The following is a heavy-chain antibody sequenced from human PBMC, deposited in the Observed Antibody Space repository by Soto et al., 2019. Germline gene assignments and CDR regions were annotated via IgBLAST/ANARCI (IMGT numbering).Heavy chain of an antibody. CDR1: GFTFSNYW. Sequence: EVQLVESGGGLVQPGGSLRLSCAASGFTFSNYWMYWVRQAPGKGLVWVSRVNNDGTDTTHADSVKGRFTISRDNAENTLYLQMNSLRAEDTAVYYCARGGLQHALDVWGQGATVTVSS. CDR2: VNNDGTDT. J-gene: IGHJ6*02. D-gene: IGHD6-13*01. CDR3: ARGGLQHALDV. V-gene: IGHV3-74*03.